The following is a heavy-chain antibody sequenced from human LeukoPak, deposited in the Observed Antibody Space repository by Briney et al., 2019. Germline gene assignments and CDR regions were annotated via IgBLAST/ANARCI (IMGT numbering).Heavy chain of an antibody. Sequence: SETLSLTCAVYGGSFNAYYWTWIRQTPGKGLEWIGEINHSGNTNYNPSLESRVTISADTSKNQFSLNLGSVTTADTAIYYCARGLRFIQGPGYYYMDVWGKGTTVTVSS. V-gene: IGHV4-34*01. CDR2: INHSGNT. J-gene: IGHJ6*03. CDR3: ARGLRFIQGPGYYYMDV. D-gene: IGHD3-16*02. CDR1: GGSFNAYY.